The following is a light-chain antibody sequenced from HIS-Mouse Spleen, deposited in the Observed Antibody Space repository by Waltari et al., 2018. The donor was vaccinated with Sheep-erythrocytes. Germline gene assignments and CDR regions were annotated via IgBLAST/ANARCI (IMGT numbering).Light chain of an antibody. CDR3: QQRSNWSPIT. V-gene: IGKV3-11*01. Sequence: EIVLTQSPATLSLSPGARATLSCRASQSVSSYLAWYQQKPGQAPRLLIYDASNRATGIPARFSGSGSGTDFTLTISSLEPEDFAVYYCQQRSNWSPITFGQGTRLEIK. J-gene: IGKJ5*01. CDR2: DAS. CDR1: QSVSSY.